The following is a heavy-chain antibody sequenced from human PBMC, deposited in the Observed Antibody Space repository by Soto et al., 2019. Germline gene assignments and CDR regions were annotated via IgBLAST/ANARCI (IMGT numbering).Heavy chain of an antibody. J-gene: IGHJ4*02. V-gene: IGHV3-23*01. CDR3: AKGEGYSYGSLFDY. Sequence: PGGSLRLSCAASGFTFSSYAMIWVRQAPGKGLEWVSAISGSGGSTYYADSVKGRFTTSRDNSKNTLYLQMNSLRAEDTAVYYCAKGEGYSYGSLFDYWGQGTLVTVSS. D-gene: IGHD5-18*01. CDR2: ISGSGGST. CDR1: GFTFSSYA.